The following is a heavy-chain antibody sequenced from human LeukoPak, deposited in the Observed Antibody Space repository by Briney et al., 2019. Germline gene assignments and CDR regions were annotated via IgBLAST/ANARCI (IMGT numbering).Heavy chain of an antibody. D-gene: IGHD3-9*01. V-gene: IGHV1-69*04. J-gene: IGHJ4*02. CDR2: IIPILGIA. CDR1: GGTFSSYA. Sequence: GASVKVSCKASGGTFSSYAISWVRQAPGQGLEWMGRIIPILGIANYAQKFQGRVTITADKSTSTAYMELSSLRSEDTAVYYCARGDYDILTGYPFDYWGQGTLVTVSS. CDR3: ARGDYDILTGYPFDY.